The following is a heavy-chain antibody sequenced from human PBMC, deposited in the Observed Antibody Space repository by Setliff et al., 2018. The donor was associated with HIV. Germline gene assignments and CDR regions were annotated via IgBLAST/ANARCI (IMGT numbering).Heavy chain of an antibody. CDR1: GFTFGNYK. CDR2: INSRGDSD. J-gene: IGHJ4*02. V-gene: IGHV3-48*03. CDR3: ARNWDFYNSGSLVFDY. Sequence: GGSLRLSCVVSGFTFGNYKMNWVRQAPRKGLEWLSYINSRGDSDHYADSVKGRFTISRDNAKSSLSLQMHNLRAEDTATYYCARNWDFYNSGSLVFDYWGQGTLVTVSS. D-gene: IGHD3-10*01.